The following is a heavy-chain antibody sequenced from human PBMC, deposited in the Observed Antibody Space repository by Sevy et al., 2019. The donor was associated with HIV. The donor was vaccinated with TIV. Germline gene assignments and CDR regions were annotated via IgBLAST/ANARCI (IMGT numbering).Heavy chain of an antibody. CDR2: ISYDGSNK. CDR3: AKDFGLDSGVAGDYYFDY. CDR1: GFTFSSYG. J-gene: IGHJ4*02. D-gene: IGHD6-19*01. V-gene: IGHV3-30*18. Sequence: GGYLRLSCAASGFTFSSYGMHWVRQAPGKGLEWVAVISYDGSNKYYADSVKGRFTISRDNSKNTLYLQMNSLRAEDTAVYYCAKDFGLDSGVAGDYYFDYWGQGTLVTVSS.